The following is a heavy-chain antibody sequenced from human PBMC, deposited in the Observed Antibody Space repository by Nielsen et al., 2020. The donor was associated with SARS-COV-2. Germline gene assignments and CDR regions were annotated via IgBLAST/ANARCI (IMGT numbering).Heavy chain of an antibody. CDR2: IRSKSHSYAT. Sequence: GESLKIFCAASGFSISDSGMHWVRQASGRGLEWLGRIRSKSHSYATVYAVSVRDRFSISRDDSENTAYLQMNSLRAEDTAVYYCARESVTGTDAFDIWGQGTVVTVSS. D-gene: IGHD6-19*01. V-gene: IGHV3-73*01. CDR1: GFSISDSG. CDR3: ARESVTGTDAFDI. J-gene: IGHJ3*02.